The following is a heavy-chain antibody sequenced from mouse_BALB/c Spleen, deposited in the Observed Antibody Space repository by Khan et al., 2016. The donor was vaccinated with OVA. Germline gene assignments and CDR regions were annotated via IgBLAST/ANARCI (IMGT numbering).Heavy chain of an antibody. D-gene: IGHD2-4*01. J-gene: IGHJ3*01. CDR2: IWSGGST. V-gene: IGHV2-2*02. CDR1: GFSLTPYG. CDR3: ARNYDYGEGLAY. Sequence: QVQLKESGPGLVQPSQSLSITCTVSGFSLTPYGVHWVRQSPGKGLEWLGVIWSGGSTDYNAAFISRLSISKDSSKSQVFFKMNSLEVNDTAIYYCARNYDYGEGLAYWGQGTLVTVSA.